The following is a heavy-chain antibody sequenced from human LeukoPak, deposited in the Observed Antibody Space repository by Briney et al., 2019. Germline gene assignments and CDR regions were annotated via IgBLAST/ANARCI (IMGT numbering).Heavy chain of an antibody. D-gene: IGHD3-10*01. CDR2: ISAYNGNT. CDR3: ARSGSGGNYYYGMDV. Sequence: ASVKVSCKAFGYTFTSYGISWVRQAPGQGLEWMGWISAYNGNTNYAQKLQGRVTMTTDTSTSTAYMELRSLRSDDTAVYYCARSGSGGNYYYGMDVWGQGTTVTVSS. CDR1: GYTFTSYG. J-gene: IGHJ6*02. V-gene: IGHV1-18*01.